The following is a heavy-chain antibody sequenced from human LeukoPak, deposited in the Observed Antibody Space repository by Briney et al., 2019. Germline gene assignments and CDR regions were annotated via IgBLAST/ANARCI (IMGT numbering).Heavy chain of an antibody. CDR1: GGSISSGSY. V-gene: IGHV4-34*01. J-gene: IGHJ4*02. CDR2: INHSGST. Sequence: SETLSLTCTVSGGSISSGSYWSWIRQPPGKGLEWIGEINHSGSTNYNPSLKSRVTISVDTSKNQFSLKLSSVTAADTAVYYCARQIKVWELPAPIYYYFDYWGQGTLVTVSS. CDR3: ARQIKVWELPAPIYYYFDY. D-gene: IGHD1-26*01.